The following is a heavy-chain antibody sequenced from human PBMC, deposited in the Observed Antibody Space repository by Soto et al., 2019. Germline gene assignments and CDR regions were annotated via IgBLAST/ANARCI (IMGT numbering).Heavy chain of an antibody. J-gene: IGHJ6*02. CDR3: ARPWAAVGDGMDV. Sequence: QVQLVQSGAEVKKPGASVKVSCKASGYTFTSYAMHWVRQAPGQRLEWMGWINAGNGNTKYSQKFQGRVTITRDTSASTAYMELSSLRSEDTAVYSCARPWAAVGDGMDVWGQGPTVTVSS. D-gene: IGHD3-16*01. CDR2: INAGNGNT. V-gene: IGHV1-3*01. CDR1: GYTFTSYA.